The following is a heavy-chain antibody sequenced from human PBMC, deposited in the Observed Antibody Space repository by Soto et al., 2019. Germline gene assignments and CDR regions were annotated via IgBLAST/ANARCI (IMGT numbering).Heavy chain of an antibody. CDR3: ARDSAGYYDSSGYWGAFDI. CDR1: GFTFSDHY. J-gene: IGHJ3*02. Sequence: EVQLVESGGGLVQPGGSLRLSCAASGFTFSDHYMDWVRQAPGKGLEWVGRTRNKANSYTTEYAASVKGRFTISRDDSKNSLYLQMNSLKTEDTAVYYCARDSAGYYDSSGYWGAFDIWGQGTMVTVSS. CDR2: TRNKANSYTT. V-gene: IGHV3-72*01. D-gene: IGHD3-22*01.